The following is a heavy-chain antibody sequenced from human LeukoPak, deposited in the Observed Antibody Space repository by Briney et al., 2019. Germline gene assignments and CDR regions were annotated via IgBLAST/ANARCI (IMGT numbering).Heavy chain of an antibody. D-gene: IGHD1-20*01. CDR3: ARAPITGTTCYFVY. Sequence: ASVKVSCKASGYTFTGYYMHWVRQAPGQGLEWMGRINPNSGGTNYAQKFQGRVTMTRDTSISTAYMELSRLRSDDTAVYYCARAPITGTTCYFVYWGQGTLVTVSS. J-gene: IGHJ4*02. CDR2: INPNSGGT. V-gene: IGHV1-2*06. CDR1: GYTFTGYY.